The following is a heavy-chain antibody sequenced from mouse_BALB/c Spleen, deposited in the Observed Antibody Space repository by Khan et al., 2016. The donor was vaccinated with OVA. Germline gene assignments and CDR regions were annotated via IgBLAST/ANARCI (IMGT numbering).Heavy chain of an antibody. Sequence: VQRVESGPGLVAPSQSLSITCTVSGFSLTGYGVNWVRQPPGKGLEWLGMIWGDGSTDYNSALKSRLSISKDNSKSQVFLKMNSLQTDDRARYYCARAYYGNYREAMDYWGQGTSVTVSS. CDR3: ARAYYGNYREAMDY. CDR1: GFSLTGYG. V-gene: IGHV2-6-7*01. D-gene: IGHD2-10*01. CDR2: IWGDGST. J-gene: IGHJ4*01.